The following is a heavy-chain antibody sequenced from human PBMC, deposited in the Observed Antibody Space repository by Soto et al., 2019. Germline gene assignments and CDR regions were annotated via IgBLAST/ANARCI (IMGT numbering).Heavy chain of an antibody. J-gene: IGHJ4*02. V-gene: IGHV3-23*01. Sequence: GGSLRLSCAASGFTFSSYAMSWVRQAPGKGLEWVSAISGSGGSTYYADSVKGRFTISRDNSKNTLYLQMNSLRAEDTAVYYCAKDLLFIVVVVAATDYWGQGTLVTVSS. CDR1: GFTFSSYA. CDR3: AKDLLFIVVVVAATDY. D-gene: IGHD2-15*01. CDR2: ISGSGGST.